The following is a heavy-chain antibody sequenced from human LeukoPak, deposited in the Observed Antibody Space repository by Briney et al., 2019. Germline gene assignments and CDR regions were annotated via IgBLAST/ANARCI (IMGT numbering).Heavy chain of an antibody. Sequence: PTGGSLRLSCTASGFTFGDYAMSWVRQAPGKGLEWVGFIRSKAYGGTTEYAASVKGRFTISRDDSKSIAYLQMNSLKTEDTAVYYCTYDFWSGCSNHINWFDPWGQGTLVTVSS. J-gene: IGHJ5*02. CDR1: GFTFGDYA. CDR3: TYDFWSGCSNHINWFDP. V-gene: IGHV3-49*04. CDR2: IRSKAYGGTT. D-gene: IGHD3-3*01.